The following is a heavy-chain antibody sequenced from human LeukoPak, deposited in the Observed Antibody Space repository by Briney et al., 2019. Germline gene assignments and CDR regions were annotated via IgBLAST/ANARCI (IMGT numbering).Heavy chain of an antibody. Sequence: SETLSLTCTVSGGSISSRTYYWGWIRQPPGKELEWIGSSYYSGSTYYNPSLKSRVTISVDTSKNQFSLKLRSATAADTAVYYCARLADCSSTRCHDYWGQGTLVTVSS. D-gene: IGHD2-2*01. V-gene: IGHV4-39*01. CDR3: ARLADCSSTRCHDY. J-gene: IGHJ4*02. CDR1: GGSISSRTYY. CDR2: SYYSGST.